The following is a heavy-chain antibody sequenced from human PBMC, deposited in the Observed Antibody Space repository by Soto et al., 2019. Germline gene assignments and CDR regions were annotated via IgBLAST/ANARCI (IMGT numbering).Heavy chain of an antibody. CDR2: ISASGTNT. D-gene: IGHD6-13*01. V-gene: IGHV3-23*01. CDR3: AKRQYGSWYRTAADY. J-gene: IGHJ4*02. CDR1: GFTFSSYA. Sequence: EVQLLESGGGLVLPGGSLRLSCAGSGFTFSSYAMSWVRQAPGKGLEWVSVISASGTNTYYADSVKGRFTISRDNSKSTLYLQMNSLGADDTAVYFCAKRQYGSWYRTAADYWGQGTLVTVSS.